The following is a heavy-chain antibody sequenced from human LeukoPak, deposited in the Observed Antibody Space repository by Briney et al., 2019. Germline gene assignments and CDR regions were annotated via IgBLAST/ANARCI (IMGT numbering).Heavy chain of an antibody. D-gene: IGHD6-13*01. CDR1: GGSISSSSYY. CDR3: ARNENNSSSWYGGAFDI. J-gene: IGHJ3*02. Sequence: SETLSLTCTVSGGSISSSSYYWGWIRQPPGKGLEWIGSIYYSGSTYYNPSLKSRVTISVDTSKNQFSLKLSSVTAADTAVYYCARNENNSSSWYGGAFDIWGQGTMVTVSS. V-gene: IGHV4-39*07. CDR2: IYYSGST.